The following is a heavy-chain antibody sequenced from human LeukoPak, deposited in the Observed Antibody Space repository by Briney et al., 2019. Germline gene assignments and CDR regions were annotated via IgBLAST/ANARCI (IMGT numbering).Heavy chain of an antibody. CDR3: ASRITMVRGNTPDYYGMDV. J-gene: IGHJ6*02. CDR1: GYTFTSYY. V-gene: IGHV1-46*01. Sequence: GASVKVSCKASGYTFTSYYMHWVRQAPGQGLEWMGIINPSGGSTSYAQKFQGRVTMTRDTSTSTVYMELSSLRSEDTAVYYCASRITMVRGNTPDYYGMDVWGQGTTVTVSS. CDR2: INPSGGST. D-gene: IGHD3-10*01.